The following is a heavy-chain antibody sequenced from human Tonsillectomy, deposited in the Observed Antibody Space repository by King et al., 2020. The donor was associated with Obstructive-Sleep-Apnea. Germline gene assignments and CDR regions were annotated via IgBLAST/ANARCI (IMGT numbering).Heavy chain of an antibody. V-gene: IGHV4-59*01. CDR1: GGSISSYY. J-gene: IGHJ4*02. CDR2: IYYSGST. D-gene: IGHD6-6*01. CDR3: ARGSSSSSPPYYFDS. Sequence: VQLQESGPGLVKPSETLSLTCTVSGGSISSYYWSWIRQPPGKGLEWIGYIYYSGSTNYNPSLKSRVTISVDTSKNQFSLKLSSVTAADTAVYYCARGSSSSSPPYYFDSWGQGTLVTVSS.